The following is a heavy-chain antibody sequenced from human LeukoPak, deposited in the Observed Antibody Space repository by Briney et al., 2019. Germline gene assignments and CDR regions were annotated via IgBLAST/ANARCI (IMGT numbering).Heavy chain of an antibody. CDR2: INWNGGST. CDR3: ARFSMYYYDSSGYYFDY. CDR1: GFTFDDYG. J-gene: IGHJ4*02. Sequence: GGSLRLSCATSGFTFDDYGMSWVRQAPGKGLEWVSGINWNGGSTGYADAVKGRFTISRDNAKNSLYLQMNSLRAEDTALYHCARFSMYYYDSSGYYFDYWGQGTLVTVSS. D-gene: IGHD3-22*01. V-gene: IGHV3-20*01.